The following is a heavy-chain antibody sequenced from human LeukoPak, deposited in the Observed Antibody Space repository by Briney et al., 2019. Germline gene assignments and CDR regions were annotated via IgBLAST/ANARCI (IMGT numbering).Heavy chain of an antibody. Sequence: PSETLSLTCTVSGGSISSYYWSSIRQPPGKGLEWIGYIYYSGSTNYNPSLKSRVTISVDTSKNQFSLKLSSVTAADTAVYYCARDRPGGFDPWGQGTLVTVSS. CDR3: ARDRPGGFDP. CDR2: IYYSGST. J-gene: IGHJ5*02. V-gene: IGHV4-59*01. D-gene: IGHD1-26*01. CDR1: GGSISSYY.